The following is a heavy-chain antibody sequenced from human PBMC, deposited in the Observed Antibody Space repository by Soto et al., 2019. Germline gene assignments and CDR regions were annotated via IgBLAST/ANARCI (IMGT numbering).Heavy chain of an antibody. Sequence: PGGSLRLSCVASGFTFNTYSMNWVRQAPGRGLEWISYIGSRNTTMYSADSVKGRVTISRDNAKNSLFLQLNSLRDEDTAVYYCARARRIMASSTVGYQYYGMDLWGQGTTVTVSS. J-gene: IGHJ6*02. CDR3: ARARRIMASSTVGYQYYGMDL. CDR2: IGSRNTTM. D-gene: IGHD2-2*01. V-gene: IGHV3-48*02. CDR1: GFTFNTYS.